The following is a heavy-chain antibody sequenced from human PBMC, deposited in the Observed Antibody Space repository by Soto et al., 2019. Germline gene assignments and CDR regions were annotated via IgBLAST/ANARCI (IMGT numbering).Heavy chain of an antibody. CDR1: GGSISSSSYY. Sequence: QLQLQESGPGLVKPSETLSLTCTVSGGSISSSSYYWGWIRQPPGKGLEWIGSIYYSGSTYYNPSLKSRVNIYVDTSKNKFSLKLGSVTAADTAVYYCARPPHCTNGVCFTFDYWGQGTLVTVSS. CDR2: IYYSGST. CDR3: ARPPHCTNGVCFTFDY. D-gene: IGHD2-8*01. V-gene: IGHV4-39*01. J-gene: IGHJ4*02.